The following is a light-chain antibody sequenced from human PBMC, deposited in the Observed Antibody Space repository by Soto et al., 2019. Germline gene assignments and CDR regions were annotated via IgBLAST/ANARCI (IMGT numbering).Light chain of an antibody. J-gene: IGLJ2*01. V-gene: IGLV2-8*01. CDR2: EVS. CDR3: SSYAGSNIVV. CDR1: RSDVGGYNY. Sequence: QSALTQPPSASGSPGQSVTLSCTGTRSDVGGYNYVSWYQQHPGKAPKLMIYEVSKRPSGVPDRFSGSKSGNTASLTVSGLQAEDEADYYCSSYAGSNIVVFGGGTKVTVL.